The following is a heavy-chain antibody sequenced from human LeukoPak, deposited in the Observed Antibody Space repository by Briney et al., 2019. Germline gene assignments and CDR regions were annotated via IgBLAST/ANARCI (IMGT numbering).Heavy chain of an antibody. D-gene: IGHD3-10*01. J-gene: IGHJ3*02. V-gene: IGHV4-39*07. Sequence: SSETLSLTCRVSGVSISSGSNYCGWIRQPPGKTLEWIGRIYFSGSTYYNSSLKSRVIILLDTAKNHFSLNLSSVTAADTAVYYCARSDGYGLVGIWGQGTMVTVSS. CDR1: GVSISSGSNY. CDR3: ARSDGYGLVGI. CDR2: IYFSGST.